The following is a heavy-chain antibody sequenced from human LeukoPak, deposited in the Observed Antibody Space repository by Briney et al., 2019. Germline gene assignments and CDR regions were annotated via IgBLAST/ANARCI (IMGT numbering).Heavy chain of an antibody. D-gene: IGHD5-18*01. J-gene: IGHJ4*02. CDR3: ARGYVDTAMVYYFDY. Sequence: SSETLSLTCAVSGYSISSGYYWGWIREPPGKGLEWIGSIYHSGSTYYNPSLKSRVTISVDTCKNQFSLKLSSVTAADTAVYYCARGYVDTAMVYYFDYWGQGTLVTVSS. CDR2: IYHSGST. V-gene: IGHV4-38-2*01. CDR1: GYSISSGYY.